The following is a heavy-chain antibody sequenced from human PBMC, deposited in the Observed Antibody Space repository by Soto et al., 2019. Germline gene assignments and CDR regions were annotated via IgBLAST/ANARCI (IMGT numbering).Heavy chain of an antibody. D-gene: IGHD3-3*01. V-gene: IGHV3-21*01. CDR1: GFTFSSYS. Sequence: GGSLRLSCAASGFTFSSYSMNWVRQAPGKGLEWVSSISSSSSYIYYADSVKGRFTISRDNAKNSLYLQMNSLRAEDTAVYYCARDGILEWLLLPADPNNWFDPWGQGTLVTVSS. CDR3: ARDGILEWLLLPADPNNWFDP. CDR2: ISSSSSYI. J-gene: IGHJ5*02.